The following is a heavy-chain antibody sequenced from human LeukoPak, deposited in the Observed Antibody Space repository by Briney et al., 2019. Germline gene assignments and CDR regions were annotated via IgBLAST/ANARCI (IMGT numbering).Heavy chain of an antibody. Sequence: GGSLRLSCAASGFTFSSYSMNWVRQAPGKGLEWVSSISSSSSYIYYADSVKGRFTISRDNAKNSLYLQMNSLRAEDTAGYYCARDRHIVVDPFDYWGQGTLVTVSS. CDR2: ISSSSSYI. J-gene: IGHJ4*02. D-gene: IGHD2-2*01. CDR3: ARDRHIVVDPFDY. CDR1: GFTFSSYS. V-gene: IGHV3-21*01.